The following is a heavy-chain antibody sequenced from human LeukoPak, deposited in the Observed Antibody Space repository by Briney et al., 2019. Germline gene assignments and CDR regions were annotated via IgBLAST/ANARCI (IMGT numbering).Heavy chain of an antibody. CDR1: GYTFTTSG. CDR3: ARGGRGGSNHFDY. V-gene: IGHV1-18*01. D-gene: IGHD1-26*01. CDR2: ISGYNGNT. J-gene: IGHJ4*02. Sequence: ASVKVSCKASGYTFTTSGITWVRQAPGQGLEWMGWISGYNGNTKYGQDFQGRVTMTTDTSTTTAYMELRSLRSADTAAYYCARGGRGGSNHFDYWGQGTLVTVSS.